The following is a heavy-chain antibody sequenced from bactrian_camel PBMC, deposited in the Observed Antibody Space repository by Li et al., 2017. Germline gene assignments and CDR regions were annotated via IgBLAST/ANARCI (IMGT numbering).Heavy chain of an antibody. V-gene: IGHV3S55*01. D-gene: IGHD4*01. J-gene: IGHJ4*01. CDR1: DADRAYC. CDR3: ATFLIAPSGLRASDYKY. Sequence: HVQLVESGGGSVQAGGSLRLSCAVSDADRAYCMGWFRQAPGKEREGVAAIDNDGYTSYASSLKGRFTISRGLSKNVLYLQMNSLKSEDTAKYYCATFLIAPSGLRASDYKYWGQGTQVTVS. CDR2: IDNDGYT.